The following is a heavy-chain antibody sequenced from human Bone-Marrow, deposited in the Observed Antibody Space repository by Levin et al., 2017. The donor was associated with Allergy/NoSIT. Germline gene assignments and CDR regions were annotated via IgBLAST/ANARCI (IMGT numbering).Heavy chain of an antibody. D-gene: IGHD6-19*01. J-gene: IGHJ3*01. CDR3: AREVSCGGWRFDL. Sequence: RTSETLSLTCTVSGGSVNTGSYFWSWVRQPPGRGLEWIGYIYYSGSTNYNHALKSRVTISLDTSKNQFSLKLNSVTAADTATYYCAREVSCGGWRFDLWGQGTMVTVSS. V-gene: IGHV4-61*01. CDR2: IYYSGST. CDR1: GGSVNTGSYF.